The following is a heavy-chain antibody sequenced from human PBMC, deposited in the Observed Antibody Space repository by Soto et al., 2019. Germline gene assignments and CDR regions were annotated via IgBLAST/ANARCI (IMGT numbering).Heavy chain of an antibody. CDR1: GCTFSSYA. D-gene: IGHD3-9*01. Sequence: PGGSLRLSCAASGCTFSSYAMILVRQATGKGLEWVSAISGSGGSTCYADSVKGRFTISRDNSKNTLYLQMNSLRAEDTAVYYCATPYDILTGYYPNYYYGMDVWGQGTTVTVSS. CDR2: ISGSGGST. V-gene: IGHV3-23*01. CDR3: ATPYDILTGYYPNYYYGMDV. J-gene: IGHJ6*02.